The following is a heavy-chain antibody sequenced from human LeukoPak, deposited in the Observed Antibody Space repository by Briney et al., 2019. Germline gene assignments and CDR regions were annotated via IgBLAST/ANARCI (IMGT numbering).Heavy chain of an antibody. D-gene: IGHD3-10*01. CDR3: ARALVRGDDFFDY. J-gene: IGHJ4*02. V-gene: IGHV3-13*01. CDR2: IGIAGDT. CDR1: GFTLSSYD. Sequence: GGSLRLSCAASGFTLSSYDMHWVRQVTGKGLEWVSAIGIAGDTHYPGSVKGRFTVSRDNAKNSLYLQMNSLRAEDTAVYYCARALVRGDDFFDYRGQGTLVTVSS.